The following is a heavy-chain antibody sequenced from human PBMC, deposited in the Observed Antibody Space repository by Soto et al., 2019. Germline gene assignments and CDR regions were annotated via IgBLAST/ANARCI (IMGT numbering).Heavy chain of an antibody. J-gene: IGHJ1*01. D-gene: IGHD4-17*01. V-gene: IGHV3-74*01. CDR1: GFTFSSYW. Sequence: QLGGSLRLSCAASGFTFSSYWMHWVRQAPGKGLVWVSRINSDGSSTSYADSVKGRFTISRDNAKNTLYLQMNSLRAEDTAVYYCASCANYGGNPAEYFQHWGQGTLVTVSS. CDR2: INSDGSST. CDR3: ASCANYGGNPAEYFQH.